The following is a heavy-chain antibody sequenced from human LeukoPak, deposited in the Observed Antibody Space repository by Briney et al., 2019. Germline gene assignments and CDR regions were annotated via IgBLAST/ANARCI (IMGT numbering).Heavy chain of an antibody. CDR1: GFTFSSYW. J-gene: IGHJ3*02. D-gene: IGHD6-13*01. Sequence: GGSLRLSCAASGFTFSSYWMNWVRQAPGKGLEWVAKIKKDGSEKYYVDSVKGRFTISRDNAKTSLFLQMNSLRAEDTAVYYCAKYWAAAGTSAFDIWGQGTMVTVSS. CDR2: IKKDGSEK. CDR3: AKYWAAAGTSAFDI. V-gene: IGHV3-7*03.